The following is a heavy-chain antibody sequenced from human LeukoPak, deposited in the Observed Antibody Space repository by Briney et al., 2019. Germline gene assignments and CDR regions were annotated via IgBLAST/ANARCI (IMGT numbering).Heavy chain of an antibody. V-gene: IGHV3-30*18. D-gene: IGHD2-21*01. CDR1: GFTFSSYG. J-gene: IGHJ4*02. CDR3: AKDRGAIRGALDY. Sequence: PGGSLRLSCAASGFTFSSYGMHWVRQAPGKGLEWVAVISYDGSNKYYADSVKGRFTISRDNSKNTLYLQMNSLRVEDTAVYYCAKDRGAIRGALDYWGQGTLVTVSS. CDR2: ISYDGSNK.